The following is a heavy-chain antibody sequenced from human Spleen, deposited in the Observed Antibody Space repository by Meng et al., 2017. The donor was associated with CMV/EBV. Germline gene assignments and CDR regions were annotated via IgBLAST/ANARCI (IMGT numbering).Heavy chain of an antibody. V-gene: IGHV3-23*01. CDR2: ISGSGSST. Sequence: GESLKISCAASGFTFSGYIMSWVRQAPGKGLEWVSAISGSGSSTYHADSVKGRFTISRDNSKNTLYLQMNSLKVDDTAVYHCAKGGVYSSSWGDSWGQGTLVTVSS. CDR3: AKGGVYSSSWGDS. D-gene: IGHD6-13*01. CDR1: GFTFSGYI. J-gene: IGHJ4*02.